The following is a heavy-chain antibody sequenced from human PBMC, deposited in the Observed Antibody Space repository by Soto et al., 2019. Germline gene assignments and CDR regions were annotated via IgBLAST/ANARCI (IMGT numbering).Heavy chain of an antibody. Sequence: GESLKVSCKGPGHLFNNHWIGWVRQTPGKGLEWMGLIFTRDSETKTSPSFQGHVSFSVDNSINTVYLQWTSLKTTDTGIYFCARGYFDSGHGYDFWGQITVRTFS. CDR3: ARGYFDSGHGYDF. J-gene: IGHJ4*02. CDR1: GHLFNNHW. V-gene: IGHV5-51*01. CDR2: IFTRDSET. D-gene: IGHD3-10*01.